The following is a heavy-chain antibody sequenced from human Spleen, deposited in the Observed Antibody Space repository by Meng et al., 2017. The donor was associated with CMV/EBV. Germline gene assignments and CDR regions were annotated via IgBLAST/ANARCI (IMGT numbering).Heavy chain of an antibody. D-gene: IGHD2-8*01. CDR3: ARGRGGGYCTKTACWFDP. J-gene: IGHJ5*02. CDR1: GNY. Sequence: GNYMIHWVRQPPGNGFGWMGWINPNRGATTYAGKFQARVTMPRDTSISTAYMGLSSLRSDNTAVYYCARGRGGGYCTKTACWFDPWGQGTLVTVSS. CDR2: INPNRGAT. V-gene: IGHV1-2*02.